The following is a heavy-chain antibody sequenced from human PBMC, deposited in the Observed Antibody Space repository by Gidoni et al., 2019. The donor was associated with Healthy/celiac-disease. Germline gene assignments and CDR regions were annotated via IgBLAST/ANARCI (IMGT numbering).Heavy chain of an antibody. CDR3: ARRALNGAFDI. J-gene: IGHJ3*02. CDR1: GFTFSSYD. Sequence: EVQPVESGGGLVQPGGSLRLSCAASGFTFSSYDMHWVRQATGKVLEWVSAIGTAGDTYSPDSVKGRFTISRENAKNSLYLQMNSLRAGDTAVYYCARRALNGAFDIWGQGTMVTVSS. V-gene: IGHV3-13*01. CDR2: IGTAGDT.